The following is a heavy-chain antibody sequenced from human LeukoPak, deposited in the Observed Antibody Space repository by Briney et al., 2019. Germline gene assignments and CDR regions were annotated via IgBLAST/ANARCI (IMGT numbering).Heavy chain of an antibody. D-gene: IGHD3-10*01. CDR1: GGSISSYY. CDR3: ARGFSMVRGVIITSWFDP. V-gene: IGHV4-4*07. J-gene: IGHJ5*02. Sequence: SETLSLTCTVSGGSISSYYWSWIRQPAGKGLEWIGRIYTSGSTNYNPSLKSRVTMSVDTSKNQFSLRLSSVTAADTAVYYCARGFSMVRGVIITSWFDPWGQGTLVTVSS. CDR2: IYTSGST.